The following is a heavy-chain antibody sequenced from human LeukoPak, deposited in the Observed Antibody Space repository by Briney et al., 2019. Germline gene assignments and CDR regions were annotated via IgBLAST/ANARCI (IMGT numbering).Heavy chain of an antibody. CDR1: GFTFNRFS. CDR3: ARGVADDYYLPSNYYRPDFVFDE. V-gene: IGHV3-30*04. D-gene: IGHD3-10*01. CDR2: ISADGRNT. J-gene: IGHJ4*02. Sequence: GGSLRLSCAASGFTFNRFSMHWVRQAPGRGLEWVAVISADGRNTFFTDVVRGRFSLSRDNPKNTMFLQMNSLRTGDTAFYYCARGVADDYYLPSNYYRPDFVFDEWGQGVLVTVSS.